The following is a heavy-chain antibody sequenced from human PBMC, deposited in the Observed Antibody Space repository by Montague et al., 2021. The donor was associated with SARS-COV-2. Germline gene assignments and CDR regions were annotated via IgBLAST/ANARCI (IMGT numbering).Heavy chain of an antibody. Sequence: TLSLTCTVSIGSISSGSYYWSWIRQPAGKGLEWIGRIYTSGSTNYNPSLKSRVTISVDTSKNQFSLKLSSVTAADTAVYYCARDGDSSGWDGLPWFDPWGQGTLVTVSS. V-gene: IGHV4-61*02. CDR1: IGSISSGSYY. J-gene: IGHJ5*02. D-gene: IGHD6-19*01. CDR3: ARDGDSSGWDGLPWFDP. CDR2: IYTSGST.